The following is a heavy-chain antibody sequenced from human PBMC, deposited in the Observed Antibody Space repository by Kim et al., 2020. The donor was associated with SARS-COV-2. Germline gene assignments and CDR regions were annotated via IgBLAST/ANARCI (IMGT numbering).Heavy chain of an antibody. CDR2: ISYDGSNN. D-gene: IGHD1-26*01. J-gene: IGHJ4*01. CDR3: ARDRAASGSTRGPFDY. CDR1: GFTFSSYG. V-gene: IGHV3-33*05. Sequence: GGSLRLSCAASGFTFSSYGMHWVRQAPGKGLEWVAVISYDGSNNYYADSVKGRFTISRDNSINTPYLQMNSLRAEDTAVYSCARDRAASGSTRGPFDYWG.